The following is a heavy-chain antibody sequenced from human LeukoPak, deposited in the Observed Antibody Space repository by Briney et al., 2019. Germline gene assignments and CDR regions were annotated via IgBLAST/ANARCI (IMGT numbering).Heavy chain of an antibody. Sequence: PGGSLRLSCAASGFTFSSYGMHWVRQAPRKGLEWVAFIRYDGSNKYYADSVKGRFTISRDNSKNTLYLQMNSLRAEDTAVYYCAKDPYYYDSSGRSYFDYWGQGTLVTVSS. CDR2: IRYDGSNK. V-gene: IGHV3-30*02. CDR1: GFTFSSYG. D-gene: IGHD3-22*01. J-gene: IGHJ4*02. CDR3: AKDPYYYDSSGRSYFDY.